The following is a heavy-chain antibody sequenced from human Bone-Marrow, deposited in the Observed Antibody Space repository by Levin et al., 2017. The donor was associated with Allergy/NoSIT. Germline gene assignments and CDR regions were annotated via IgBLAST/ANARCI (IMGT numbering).Heavy chain of an antibody. CDR1: GYSFTSYW. CDR2: IYPGDSDT. V-gene: IGHV5-51*01. D-gene: IGHD3-9*01. CDR3: AIRPTYYDILTGDGAFDI. Sequence: VASVKVSCKGSGYSFTSYWIGWVRQMPGKGLEWMGIIYPGDSDTRYSPSFQGQVTISADKSISTAYLQWSSLKASDTAMYYCAIRPTYYDILTGDGAFDIWGQGTMVTVSS. J-gene: IGHJ3*02.